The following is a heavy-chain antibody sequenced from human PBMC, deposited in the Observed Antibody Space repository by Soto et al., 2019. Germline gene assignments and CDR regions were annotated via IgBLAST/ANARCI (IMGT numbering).Heavy chain of an antibody. Sequence: SETLSLTCTVSGGSISSSSYYWGWIRQPPGKGLEWIGSIYYSGSTYYNPSLKSRVTISVDTAKKQFSRRLGFVTAADTAVYYCARQTRRNMVATFAFDIWGQGTMVPVS. CDR2: IYYSGST. CDR1: GGSISSSSYY. J-gene: IGHJ3*02. CDR3: ARQTRRNMVATFAFDI. D-gene: IGHD5-12*01. V-gene: IGHV4-39*01.